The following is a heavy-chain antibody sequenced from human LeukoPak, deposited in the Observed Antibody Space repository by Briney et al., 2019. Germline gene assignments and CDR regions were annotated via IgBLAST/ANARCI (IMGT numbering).Heavy chain of an antibody. J-gene: IGHJ5*02. CDR2: IYYSGST. CDR3: ARATLDCNSTSCYGIGDWFDP. D-gene: IGHD2-2*01. Sequence: PSETLSLTCTVSGGSISSGDYYWSWIRQPPGKGLEWIGYIYYSGSTYYNPSLKSRVTISVDTSKNQFSLKLSSVTAADTAVYYCARATLDCNSTSCYGIGDWFDPWGQGTLVTVSS. CDR1: GGSISSGDYY. V-gene: IGHV4-30-4*08.